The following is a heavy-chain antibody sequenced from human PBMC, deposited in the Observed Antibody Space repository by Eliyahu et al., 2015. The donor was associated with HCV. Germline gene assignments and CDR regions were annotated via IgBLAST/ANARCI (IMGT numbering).Heavy chain of an antibody. CDR2: TWYRSKWYD. CDR3: ARNTGTYTNFDY. J-gene: IGHJ4*02. Sequence: QVQLQQSGPGLVKPSQTLSLTCXXXGDSVSRNSAAWNWIRQSPSRGLEWLGRTWYRSKWYDDYAVSVKSRIIINPDTSKNQFSLQLNSVTPDDTAVYYCARNTGTYTNFDYWGQGTLVTVSS. CDR1: GDSVSRNSAA. D-gene: IGHD1-1*01. V-gene: IGHV6-1*01.